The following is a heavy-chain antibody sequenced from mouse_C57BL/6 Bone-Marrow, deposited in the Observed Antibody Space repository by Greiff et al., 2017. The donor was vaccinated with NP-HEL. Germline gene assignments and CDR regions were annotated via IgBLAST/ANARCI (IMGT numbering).Heavy chain of an antibody. Sequence: VQLQQSGPELVKPGASVKISCKASGYTFTDYYINWVKQRPGQGLEWIGWIFPGSGSTYYHEEFKGKATLTVEKSSSTAYMLLSSLTSEDSAVYFCARPPYYYGSSYAMDYWGQGTSVTVSS. V-gene: IGHV1-75*01. CDR3: ARPPYYYGSSYAMDY. D-gene: IGHD1-1*01. CDR2: IFPGSGST. CDR1: GYTFTDYY. J-gene: IGHJ4*01.